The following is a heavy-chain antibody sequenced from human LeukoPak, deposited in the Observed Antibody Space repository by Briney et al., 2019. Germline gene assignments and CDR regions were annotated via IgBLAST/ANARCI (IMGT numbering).Heavy chain of an antibody. D-gene: IGHD6-6*01. CDR2: ISSSGSTI. J-gene: IGHJ6*03. CDR3: ARVGHSSSSHVYYYYYMDV. V-gene: IGHV3-11*04. CDR1: GFPFSDYY. Sequence: GGSLRLSCAASGFPFSDYYMNWIRQAPGKGLEWVSYISSSGSTIYYADSVKGRFTISRDNAKNSLYLQMNSLRAEDTAVYYCARVGHSSSSHVYYYYYMDVWGKGTTVTVSS.